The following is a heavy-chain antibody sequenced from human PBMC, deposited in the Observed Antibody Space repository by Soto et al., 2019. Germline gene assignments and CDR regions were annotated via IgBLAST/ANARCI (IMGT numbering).Heavy chain of an antibody. D-gene: IGHD5-18*01. J-gene: IGHJ5*02. Sequence: GGSLRLSCAASGFTFSSYEMNWVRQAPGKGLEWVSYISSSGSTIYYADSVKGRFTISRDNAKNSLYLQMNSLRAEDTAVYYCARKLSDPHNWFDPWGQGTLVTVSS. CDR3: ARKLSDPHNWFDP. CDR2: ISSSGSTI. CDR1: GFTFSSYE. V-gene: IGHV3-48*03.